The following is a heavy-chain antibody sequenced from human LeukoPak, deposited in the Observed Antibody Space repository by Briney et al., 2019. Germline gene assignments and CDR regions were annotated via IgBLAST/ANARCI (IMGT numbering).Heavy chain of an antibody. D-gene: IGHD2-2*01. Sequence: SETLSLTCTVSGGSISSYYWSWIRQPPGKGLEWIGYIYYSGSTNYNPSLKSRVTISVDTSKNQFSLKLSSVTAADTAVYYCARVLVVPAAISRPNLNWFDPWGQGTLVTVSS. CDR3: ARVLVVPAAISRPNLNWFDP. CDR1: GGSISSYY. V-gene: IGHV4-59*01. CDR2: IYYSGST. J-gene: IGHJ5*02.